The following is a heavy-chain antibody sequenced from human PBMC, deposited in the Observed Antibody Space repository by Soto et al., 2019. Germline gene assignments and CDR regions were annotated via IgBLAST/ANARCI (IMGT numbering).Heavy chain of an antibody. CDR1: GYTFINYH. CDR2: INTYNGMT. D-gene: IGHD5-12*01. CDR3: AKSPRGEMATD. Sequence: QVQLVQSGGEVKKPGASVTVSCKASGYTFINYHITWVRQAPGQGLEWMAWINTYNGMTDYAQRFQGRVTMTRDTSKSTAYIELRNLGADDTAVYFCAKSPRGEMATDWGQGTLVTVSS. J-gene: IGHJ4*02. V-gene: IGHV1-18*01.